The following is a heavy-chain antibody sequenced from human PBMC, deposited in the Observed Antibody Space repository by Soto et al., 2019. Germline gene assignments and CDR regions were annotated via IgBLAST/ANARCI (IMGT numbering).Heavy chain of an antibody. CDR1: GFTVSSNY. J-gene: IGHJ6*02. V-gene: IGHV3-66*01. D-gene: IGHD5-12*01. CDR2: IYSGGST. Sequence: GGSLRLSCAASGFTVSSNYMSWVRQAPGKGLEWVSVIYSGGSTYYADSVKGRFTISRDNSKNTLYLQMNSLRAEDTAVYYCARDLRRYSGYDFSWGWDYYGMDVWGQGTTVTVSS. CDR3: ARDLRRYSGYDFSWGWDYYGMDV.